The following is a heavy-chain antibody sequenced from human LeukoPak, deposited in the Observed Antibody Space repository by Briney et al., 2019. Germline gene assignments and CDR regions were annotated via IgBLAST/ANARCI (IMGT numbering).Heavy chain of an antibody. CDR1: GGTFSSYA. CDR2: IIPIFGTA. D-gene: IGHD2-21*02. CDR3: ARWGNCGGDCSPYFDY. Sequence: GSSVKVSCKASGGTFSSYAISWVRQAPGQGLEWMGGIIPIFGTANYAQKFQGRVTITTDESTSTAYMELSILRSEDTAVYYCARWGNCGGDCSPYFDYWGQGTLVTVSS. V-gene: IGHV1-69*05. J-gene: IGHJ4*02.